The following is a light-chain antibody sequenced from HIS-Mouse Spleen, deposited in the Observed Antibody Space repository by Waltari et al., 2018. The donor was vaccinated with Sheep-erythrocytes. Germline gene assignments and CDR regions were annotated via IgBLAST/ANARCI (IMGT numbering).Light chain of an antibody. V-gene: IGLV3-21*02. CDR1: NIGSKS. CDR2: DDS. J-gene: IGLJ1*01. Sequence: SYVLIQPPSVSVAPGQTARIXGGGNNIGSKSVHWYQQKPGQAPVLVVYDDSDRPSGIPERFSGSNYGNTATLTISRVEAGDEADYYCQVWDSSSDHPYVFGTGTKVTVL. CDR3: QVWDSSSDHPYV.